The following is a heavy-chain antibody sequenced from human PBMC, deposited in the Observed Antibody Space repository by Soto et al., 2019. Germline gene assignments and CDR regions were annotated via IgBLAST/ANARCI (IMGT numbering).Heavy chain of an antibody. V-gene: IGHV6-1*01. CDR2: TFYRSKWYN. CDR3: ARVKYYDSSGYYYDNWFDP. D-gene: IGHD3-22*01. CDR1: GDSVSSNIAA. J-gene: IGHJ5*02. Sequence: SQTLSLTCAISGDSVSSNIAAWNWIRQSPSRGLEWLGRTFYRSKWYNEYAPSVKSRVTISSDTSKNQFSLHLNSVTPEDTAVYYCARVKYYDSSGYYYDNWFDPWGQGTLVTVSS.